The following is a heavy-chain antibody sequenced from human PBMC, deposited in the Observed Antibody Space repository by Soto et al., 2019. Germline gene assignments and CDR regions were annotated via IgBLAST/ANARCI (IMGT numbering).Heavy chain of an antibody. D-gene: IGHD6-13*01. CDR1: GFSFSTSAVG. CDR2: IYWDDDK. CDR3: ALLYWAASGTRYYFDY. V-gene: IGHV2-5*02. J-gene: IGHJ4*02. Sequence: QITLTESGPTLVKPTQTLTLTCTFSGFSFSTSAVGVGWIRQPPGKALEWLALIYWDDDKRYSPFLNSRLSITQDTSTNQVVLTMTNMDPVDTGSYYCALLYWAASGTRYYFDYWGQGTLVTVSS.